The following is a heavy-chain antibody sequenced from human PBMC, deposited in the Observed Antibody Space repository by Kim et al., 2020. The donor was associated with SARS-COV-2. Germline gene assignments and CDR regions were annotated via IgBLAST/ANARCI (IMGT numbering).Heavy chain of an antibody. Sequence: GGSLRLSCAASGFTFSSYSMNWVRQAPGKGLEWVSSISSSSSYIYYADSVKGRFTISRDNAKNSLYLQMNSLRAEDTAVYYCARDPLWFGDLEGDYWGQGTLVTVSS. J-gene: IGHJ4*02. D-gene: IGHD3-10*01. CDR2: ISSSSSYI. V-gene: IGHV3-21*01. CDR1: GFTFSSYS. CDR3: ARDPLWFGDLEGDY.